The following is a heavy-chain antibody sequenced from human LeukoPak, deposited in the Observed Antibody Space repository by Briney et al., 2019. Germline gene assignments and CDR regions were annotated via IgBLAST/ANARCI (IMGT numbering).Heavy chain of an antibody. V-gene: IGHV3-21*01. CDR2: ISPSGDHR. J-gene: IGHJ4*02. CDR3: ARDASYFDSSGYYPGPLDY. D-gene: IGHD3-22*01. Sequence: GGSLRLSCAASGLSFSAYNINWVRHAPGRGLEWVSCISPSGDHRYYADSVRDRCPISRDNAKNSGYLQMNSLRAEDTAVYYCARDASYFDSSGYYPGPLDYWGQGTLVSVSS. CDR1: GLSFSAYN.